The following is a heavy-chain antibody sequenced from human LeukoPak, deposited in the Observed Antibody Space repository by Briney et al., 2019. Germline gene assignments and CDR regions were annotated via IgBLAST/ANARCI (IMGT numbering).Heavy chain of an antibody. D-gene: IGHD1-26*01. V-gene: IGHV1-69*13. CDR2: IIPIFGTA. CDR1: GGTFSSYA. Sequence: ASVKVSCKASGGTFSSYAISWVRQAPGQGLEWMGGIIPIFGTANYAQKFQGRVTITADESTSTAYMELSSLRSEDTAVYYRARGVVGALRGEYYFDYWGQGTLVTVSS. J-gene: IGHJ4*02. CDR3: ARGVVGALRGEYYFDY.